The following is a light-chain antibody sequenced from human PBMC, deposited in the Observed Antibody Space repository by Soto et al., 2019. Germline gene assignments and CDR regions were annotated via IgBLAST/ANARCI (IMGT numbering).Light chain of an antibody. CDR1: QSVLYSSDNKNY. CDR3: QQYYSSPYT. CDR2: WAS. J-gene: IGKJ2*01. V-gene: IGKV4-1*01. Sequence: IVMTQSPDSLAVSLGERATIDCKSSQSVLYSSDNKNYLAWYQQKPGQPPKLLIYWASTRESGVPDRFSGSGSGTGFTLTISSLQAEDVAVYYCQQYYSSPYTFGQGTKLEIK.